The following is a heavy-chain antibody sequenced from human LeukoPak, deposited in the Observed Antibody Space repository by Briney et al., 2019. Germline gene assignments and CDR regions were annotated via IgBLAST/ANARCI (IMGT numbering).Heavy chain of an antibody. J-gene: IGHJ5*02. Sequence: SETLSLTCTVSGGSISSSGYYWGWIRQPPEKGLEWIASIYYSGSTYYNPSLKSRVTISVDTSKNQLSLKLSSLTAADTAVYYCARHEYSGSYYGLSWFDPWGQGTLVTVSS. CDR1: GGSISSSGYY. V-gene: IGHV4-39*01. D-gene: IGHD1-26*01. CDR3: ARHEYSGSYYGLSWFDP. CDR2: IYYSGST.